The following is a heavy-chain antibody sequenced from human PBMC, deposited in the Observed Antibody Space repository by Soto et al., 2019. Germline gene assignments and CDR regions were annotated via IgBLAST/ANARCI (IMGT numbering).Heavy chain of an antibody. Sequence: PSETLSLTCTVSGGSISSGGYYWSWIRQHPGKGLEWIGYIYYSGSTYYNPSLKSRVTISVDTSKNQFSLKLSSVTAADTAVYYCARSNYSLGYCSSTRCYRGGDWFDTWGQGTLVTVSS. CDR2: IYYSGST. D-gene: IGHD2-2*02. J-gene: IGHJ5*02. CDR3: ARSNYSLGYCSSTRCYRGGDWFDT. CDR1: GGSISSGGYY. V-gene: IGHV4-31*03.